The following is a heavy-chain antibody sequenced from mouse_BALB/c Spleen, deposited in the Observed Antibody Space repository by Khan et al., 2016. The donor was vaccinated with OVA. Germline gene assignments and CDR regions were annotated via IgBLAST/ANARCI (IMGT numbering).Heavy chain of an antibody. D-gene: IGHD1-1*02. CDR3: TRRGLYGLVAF. V-gene: IGHV1-7*01. CDR1: GYTFTTYW. J-gene: IGHJ3*01. Sequence: QVQLKQSGAELAKPGASVKMSCTASGYTFTTYWIHWIKQRPGQGLEWIGYINPSTGYTEYNQKFKDKATLTTDESSSAAYLQLSSLTSEDSAVDYCTRRGLYGLVAFWGQGTLVTVSA. CDR2: INPSTGYT.